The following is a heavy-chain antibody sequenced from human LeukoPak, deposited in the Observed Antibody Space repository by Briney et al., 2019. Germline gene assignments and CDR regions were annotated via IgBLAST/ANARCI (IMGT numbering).Heavy chain of an antibody. CDR2: ISSSSSYI. CDR1: GFTFSSYS. Sequence: GGSLRLSCAASGFTFSSYSMNWVRQAPGKGLEWVSPISSSSSYIYYADSVKGRFTISRDNAKNSLYLQMNSLRAEDTAVYYCARGGIVGAYYFDYWGQGTLVTVSS. J-gene: IGHJ4*02. CDR3: ARGGIVGAYYFDY. V-gene: IGHV3-21*01. D-gene: IGHD1-26*01.